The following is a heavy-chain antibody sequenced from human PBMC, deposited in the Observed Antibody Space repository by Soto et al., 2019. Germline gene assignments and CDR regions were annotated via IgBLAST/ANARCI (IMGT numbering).Heavy chain of an antibody. V-gene: IGHV1-3*01. CDR3: ARVRGIYYYDAFYI. J-gene: IGHJ3*02. Sequence: QVQLVQSGAEVKKPGASVKVSCKASGYTFTSYAMHWVRQAPGQRREWMGWINAGNGNTKYSQKIQGRVTITRDTSASTAYMELSSLRSEDTAVYYCARVRGIYYYDAFYIWGQGTMVTVSS. CDR2: INAGNGNT. D-gene: IGHD1-26*01. CDR1: GYTFTSYA.